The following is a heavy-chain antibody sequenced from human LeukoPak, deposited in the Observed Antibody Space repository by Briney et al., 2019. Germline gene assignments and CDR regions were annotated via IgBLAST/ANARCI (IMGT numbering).Heavy chain of an antibody. V-gene: IGHV3-9*01. CDR3: AKDGDTFY. J-gene: IGHJ4*02. CDR1: GFTFDDYA. CDR2: ISWNSGSI. Sequence: GGSLRLSCAASGFTFDDYAMHWVRQAPGKGLEWVSGISWNSGSIGYADSVKGRFTISRDNAKNSLYLQMNSLRAEDTAVYYCAKDGDTFYWGQGTLVTVSS. D-gene: IGHD5-18*01.